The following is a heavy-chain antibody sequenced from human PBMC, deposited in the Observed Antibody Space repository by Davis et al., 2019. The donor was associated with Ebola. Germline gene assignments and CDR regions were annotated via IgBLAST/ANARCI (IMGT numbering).Heavy chain of an antibody. Sequence: GESLKISCAASGFTLSNYGMHWVRQAPGKGLEWVAVISYDGSNKYYADSVKGRFTISRDNSKNTLSLQMNSLRAEDTAVYYCARGGSGSGWHYFDFWGQGTLVTVSS. CDR3: ARGGSGSGWHYFDF. CDR1: GFTLSNYG. V-gene: IGHV3-30*03. J-gene: IGHJ4*02. D-gene: IGHD6-19*01. CDR2: ISYDGSNK.